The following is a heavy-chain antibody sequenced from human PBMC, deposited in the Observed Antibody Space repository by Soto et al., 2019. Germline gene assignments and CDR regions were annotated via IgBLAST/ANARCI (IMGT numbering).Heavy chain of an antibody. CDR1: GFSLTTTGVG. D-gene: IGHD2-15*01. Sequence: QITLKESGPTLVKPTQTLTLTCTFSGFSLTTTGVGVGWIRQPPGKALEWLVIIYWDDDKRYSPSLKSRLTITKDTSKNQVVLTMTNMDPVDTATYFCAHRAVLCSGGTCYSQPFDFWGQGTLVTVSS. V-gene: IGHV2-5*02. CDR2: IYWDDDK. J-gene: IGHJ4*02. CDR3: AHRAVLCSGGTCYSQPFDF.